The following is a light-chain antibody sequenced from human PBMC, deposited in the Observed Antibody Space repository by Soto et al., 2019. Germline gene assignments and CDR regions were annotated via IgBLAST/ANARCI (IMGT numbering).Light chain of an antibody. CDR2: DAS. V-gene: IGKV3-11*01. CDR1: QSVSSY. CDR3: HHRSTWPPG. J-gene: IGKJ5*01. Sequence: EIVLSQSPATLSLSPGERATLSCRASQSVSSYLAWSQQKPGQAPRLLIYDASNRATGIPARFSGSGSGTDFTLTISSLEPEDFAVYYCHHRSTWPPGFGQGTRLEIK.